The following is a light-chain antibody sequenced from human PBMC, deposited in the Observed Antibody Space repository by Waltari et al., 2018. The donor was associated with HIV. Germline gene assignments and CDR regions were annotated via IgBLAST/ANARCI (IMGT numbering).Light chain of an antibody. CDR3: ATWDDTLSGPV. CDR1: LPNTGSNP. CDR2: SNN. J-gene: IGLJ3*02. Sequence: QSVLTQPTPASGTPGQKITISCPGNLPNTGSNPLNCYQQFSGAAPKLLIFSNNQHPSGVPARFSGSKSGSAASLAISGLHSDDEAIYHCATWDDTLSGPVFGGGTKLTVL. V-gene: IGLV1-44*01.